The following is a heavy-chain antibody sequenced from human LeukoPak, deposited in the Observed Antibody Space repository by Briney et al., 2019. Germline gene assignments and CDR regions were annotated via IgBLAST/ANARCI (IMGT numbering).Heavy chain of an antibody. CDR1: GGSISSYY. Sequence: SETLSLTCTVSGGSISSYYWSWIRQPPGKGLEWIGYIYYSGSTNYNPSLKSRVTISVDTSKNQFSLKLSSVTAADTAVYYCARFETAAADYWGQGTLVTVSS. V-gene: IGHV4-59*12. CDR3: ARFETAAADY. CDR2: IYYSGST. J-gene: IGHJ4*02. D-gene: IGHD6-13*01.